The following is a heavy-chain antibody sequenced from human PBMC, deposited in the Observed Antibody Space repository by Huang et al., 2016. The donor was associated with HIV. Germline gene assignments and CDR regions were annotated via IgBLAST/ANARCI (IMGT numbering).Heavy chain of an antibody. CDR2: IDYSGST. V-gene: IGHV4-59*11. CDR3: ARDHHDFWRGYRRMYFFDH. CDR1: GGSISTHY. J-gene: IGHJ4*02. D-gene: IGHD3-3*01. Sequence: QVQLQESGPGLVKPSETLSLTCTVSGGSISTHYWSWIRQPPGKGLAWLGSIDYSGSTNYSPSLKRRVTILLDTSKNQFALRVNSVTAADTAMYYCARDHHDFWRGYRRMYFFDHWGQGTLVTVSS.